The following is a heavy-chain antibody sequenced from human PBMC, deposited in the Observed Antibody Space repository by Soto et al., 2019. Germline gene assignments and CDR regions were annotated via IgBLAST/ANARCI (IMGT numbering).Heavy chain of an antibody. CDR1: GFTFDDYA. CDR3: AKDSGSGPTGDFDY. V-gene: IGHV3-9*01. J-gene: IGHJ4*02. D-gene: IGHD6-19*01. Sequence: GGSLRLSCAASGFTFDDYAMHWVRQAPGKGLEWVSGISWNSGSIGYADSVKGRFTISRDNAKNSLYLQMNSLRAEDTALYYCAKDSGSGPTGDFDYWGQGTLVTVSS. CDR2: ISWNSGSI.